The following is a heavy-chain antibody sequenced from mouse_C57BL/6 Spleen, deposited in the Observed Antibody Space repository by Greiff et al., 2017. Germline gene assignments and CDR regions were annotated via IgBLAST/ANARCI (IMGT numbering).Heavy chain of an antibody. CDR3: ARQGGDYDDYFDY. CDR1: GFTFSDYY. V-gene: IGHV5-12*01. Sequence: EVKLVESGGGLVQPGGSLKLSCAASGFTFSDYYMYWVRQTPEKRLEWVAYISNGGGSTYYPDTVKGRFTISRDNAKNTLYLQMSRLKSEDTAMYYCARQGGDYDDYFDYWGKGTTLTVAS. CDR2: ISNGGGST. D-gene: IGHD2-4*01. J-gene: IGHJ2*01.